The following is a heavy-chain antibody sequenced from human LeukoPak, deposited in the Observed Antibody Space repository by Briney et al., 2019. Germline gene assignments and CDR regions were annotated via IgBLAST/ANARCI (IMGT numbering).Heavy chain of an antibody. J-gene: IGHJ4*02. V-gene: IGHV3-48*04. CDR2: ISSSSSTI. D-gene: IGHD6-6*01. CDR3: ARDPELVQAVGGDY. Sequence: GGSLRLSCAASGFTFSSYSMNWVRQAPGKGLEWVSYISSSSSTIYYADSVKGRFTISRDNAKNSLYLQMNSLRAEDTAVYYCARDPELVQAVGGDYWGQGTLVTVSS. CDR1: GFTFSSYS.